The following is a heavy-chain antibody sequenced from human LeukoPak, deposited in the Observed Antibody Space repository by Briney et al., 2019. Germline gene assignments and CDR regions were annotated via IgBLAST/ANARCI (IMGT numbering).Heavy chain of an antibody. J-gene: IGHJ4*02. CDR1: GYTFTSYA. CDR3: ARAGIAVAGLGIDY. D-gene: IGHD6-19*01. CDR2: INAGNGNT. Sequence: ASVKGSCKASGYTFTSYAMHWVRQAPGQRLEWMGWINAGNGNTKYSQKFQGRVTITRDTSASTAYMELSSLRSEDTAVYYCARAGIAVAGLGIDYWGQGTLVTVSS. V-gene: IGHV1-3*01.